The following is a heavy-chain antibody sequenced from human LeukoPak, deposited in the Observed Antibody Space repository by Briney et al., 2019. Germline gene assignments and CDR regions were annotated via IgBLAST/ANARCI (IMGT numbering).Heavy chain of an antibody. V-gene: IGHV4-4*07. CDR3: ARDRGIGIVESRVAFDL. J-gene: IGHJ3*01. Sequence: SETLSLTCSVSGDSITSFDWSCVRQPAGKGLEWIGRIYSNEHTYSNPSLRGRVTISVDKSRNLVSLRLSSVAAADTGVYYCARDRGIGIVESRVAFDLWGQGTMVTVSS. CDR1: GDSITSFD. D-gene: IGHD3-22*01. CDR2: IYSNEHT.